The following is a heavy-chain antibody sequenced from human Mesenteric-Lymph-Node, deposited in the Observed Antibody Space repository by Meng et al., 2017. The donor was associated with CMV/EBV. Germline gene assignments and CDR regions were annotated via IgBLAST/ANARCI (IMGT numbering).Heavy chain of an antibody. Sequence: GGSLRLSCAASGFTVSSNYMRWVRQAPGKGLEWVAFIRYDGSNKYYADSVKGRFTISRDNAKNSLYLQMNSLRAEDTAVYYCAKDLATYYDFWSGVLTGMDVWGQGTTVTVSS. D-gene: IGHD3-3*01. CDR3: AKDLATYYDFWSGVLTGMDV. J-gene: IGHJ6*02. CDR1: GFTVSSNY. V-gene: IGHV3-30*02. CDR2: IRYDGSNK.